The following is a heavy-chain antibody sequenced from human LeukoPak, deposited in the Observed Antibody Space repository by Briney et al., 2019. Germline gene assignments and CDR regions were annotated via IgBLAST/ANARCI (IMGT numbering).Heavy chain of an antibody. J-gene: IGHJ6*03. V-gene: IGHV4-34*01. CDR1: GGSFSGYY. CDR3: ARETPPPYYYYMDV. Sequence: SETLSLTCAVYGGSFSGYYWSWIRQPPGKGLEWIGEINHSGSTNYNPSLKSRVTISVDTSKNQFSLKLSSVTAADTAVYYCARETPPPYYYYMDVWGKGTTVTVSS. CDR2: INHSGST.